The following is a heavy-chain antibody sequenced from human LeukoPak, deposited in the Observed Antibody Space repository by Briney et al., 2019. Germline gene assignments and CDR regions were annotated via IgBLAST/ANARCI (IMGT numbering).Heavy chain of an antibody. CDR1: GYTFTSYY. CDR3: ARGGIAVAGTSLYYYYYYGMDV. Sequence: ASVKVSCKASGYTFTSYYMHWVRQAPGQGLEWMGIINPSGGSTSYAQKFQGRVTMTRDTSTSTVYMELSSLRSEDTAVYYCARGGIAVAGTSLYYYYYYGMDVWGQGTTDTVSS. CDR2: INPSGGST. J-gene: IGHJ6*02. V-gene: IGHV1-46*01. D-gene: IGHD6-19*01.